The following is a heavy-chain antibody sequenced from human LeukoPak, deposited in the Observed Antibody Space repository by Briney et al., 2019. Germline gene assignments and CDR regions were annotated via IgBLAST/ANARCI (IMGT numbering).Heavy chain of an antibody. Sequence: PSETLSLTCTVSGGSISSGTYYWGWIRQPPGKVLQWIGSLYSGGGTYYNPSLKSRVTISVDISKNQFSLKVTSVTAADTAVYYCARRHLNWHAFDIWGQGTMVTV. D-gene: IGHD1-20*01. CDR1: GGSISSGTYY. J-gene: IGHJ3*02. V-gene: IGHV4-39*01. CDR2: LYSGGGT. CDR3: ARRHLNWHAFDI.